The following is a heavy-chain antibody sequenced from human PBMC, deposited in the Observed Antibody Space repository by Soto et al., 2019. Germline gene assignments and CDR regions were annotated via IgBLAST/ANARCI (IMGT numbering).Heavy chain of an antibody. CDR1: GGSISSGDYY. J-gene: IGHJ5*02. CDR2: IYYSGST. Sequence: SETLSLTCTVSGGSISSGDYYWSWIRQPPGKGLEWIGYIYYSGSTYYNPSLKSRVTISVDTSKNQFSLKLSSVTAADTAVYYCARDYGDYVMSFDPWSQGTLVTVSS. CDR3: ARDYGDYVMSFDP. V-gene: IGHV4-30-4*01. D-gene: IGHD4-17*01.